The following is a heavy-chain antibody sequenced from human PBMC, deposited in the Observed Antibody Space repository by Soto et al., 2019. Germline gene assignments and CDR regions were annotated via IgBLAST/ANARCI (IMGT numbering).Heavy chain of an antibody. CDR3: ARHTPAISISDH. CDR2: IYYSGRT. J-gene: IGHJ4*02. V-gene: IGHV4-39*01. CDR1: GGSISSSSYY. Sequence: QLQLQESGPGLVKPSETLSLTCTVSGGSISSSSYYLGWIRQPPGKGLEWIGSIYYSGRTYYNPSLKSRVTISVDTSKNQFSLKLSSVTAADTAVYYCARHTPAISISDHWGQGTRVTVAS. D-gene: IGHD2-15*01.